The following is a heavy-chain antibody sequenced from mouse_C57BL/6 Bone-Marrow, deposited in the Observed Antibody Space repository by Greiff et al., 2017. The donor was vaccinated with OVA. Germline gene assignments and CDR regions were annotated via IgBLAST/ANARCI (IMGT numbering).Heavy chain of an antibody. D-gene: IGHD2-4*01. CDR1: GYTFTSYD. Sequence: VQLQQSGPELVKPGASVKLSCKASGYTFTSYDINWVKQRPGQGLEWIGWIYPRDGSTKYNEKFKGKATLTVDTSSSSAYMELHSLTSEDSAVYFCARASMIRDWYFDVWGTGTTVTVSS. CDR2: IYPRDGST. CDR3: ARASMIRDWYFDV. V-gene: IGHV1-85*01. J-gene: IGHJ1*03.